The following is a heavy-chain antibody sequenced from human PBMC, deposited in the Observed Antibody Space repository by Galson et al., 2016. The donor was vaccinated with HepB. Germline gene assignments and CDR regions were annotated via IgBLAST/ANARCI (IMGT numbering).Heavy chain of an antibody. J-gene: IGHJ5*02. CDR2: TYSRSKGYN. Sequence: CAISGDSVSSNSAAWTWIRQSPLRGLEWLGRTYSRSKGYNDYAVSVKSRISIHPDTSKNQFSLQLNSVTPEDTAVYYCARVRCSTFRCQNWFDPWGQGTLVTVSS. CDR3: ARVRCSTFRCQNWFDP. D-gene: IGHD2/OR15-2a*01. V-gene: IGHV6-1*01. CDR1: GDSVSSNSAA.